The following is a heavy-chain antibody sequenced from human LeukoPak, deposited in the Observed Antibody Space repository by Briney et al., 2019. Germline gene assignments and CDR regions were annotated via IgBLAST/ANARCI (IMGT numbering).Heavy chain of an antibody. CDR1: GGTFSIYA. CDR3: ARDLDYYDSSPAY. J-gene: IGHJ4*02. Sequence: SVTVSFKASGGTFSIYAISWVRQAPGQGLEWMGRIIPILGIANYTQKFQGRVTITADKSTSTAYMELSSLRSEDTAVYYCARDLDYYDSSPAYWGQGTLVTVSS. D-gene: IGHD3-22*01. V-gene: IGHV1-69*04. CDR2: IIPILGIA.